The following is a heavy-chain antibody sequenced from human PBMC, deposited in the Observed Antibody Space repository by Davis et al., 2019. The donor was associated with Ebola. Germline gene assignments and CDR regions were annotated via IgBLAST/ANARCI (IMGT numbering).Heavy chain of an antibody. D-gene: IGHD3-16*02. CDR1: GFTFSSYT. V-gene: IGHV3-66*01. J-gene: IGHJ3*02. Sequence: GESLKISCAASGFTFSSYTMGWVRQAPGKGLEWVSVIYSGGSTYYADSVKGRFTISRDNSKNTLYLQMNSLRAEDTAVYYCARAFMITFGGVIVTHDAFDIWGQGTMVTVSS. CDR2: IYSGGST. CDR3: ARAFMITFGGVIVTHDAFDI.